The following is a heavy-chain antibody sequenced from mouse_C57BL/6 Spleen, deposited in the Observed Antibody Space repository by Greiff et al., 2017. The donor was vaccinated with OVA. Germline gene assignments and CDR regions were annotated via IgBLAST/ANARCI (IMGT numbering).Heavy chain of an antibody. CDR1: GFTFTDYY. CDR3: ASAYDYDWFAY. D-gene: IGHD2-4*01. CDR2: IRNKANGYTT. J-gene: IGHJ3*01. V-gene: IGHV7-3*01. Sequence: EVQLVESGGGLVQPGGSLSLSCAASGFTFTDYYMSWVRQPPGKALEWLGFIRNKANGYTTEYSASVKGRFTISRDNSQSILYLQMNALRAEDSATYYCASAYDYDWFAYWGQGTLVTVSA.